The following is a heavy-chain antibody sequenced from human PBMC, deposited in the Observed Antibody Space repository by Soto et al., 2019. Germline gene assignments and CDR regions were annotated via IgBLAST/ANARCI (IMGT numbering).Heavy chain of an antibody. CDR2: ISAYNGNT. CDR3: ARVDYDILTGYYATYFDY. J-gene: IGHJ4*02. D-gene: IGHD3-9*01. Sequence: ASVKVSCKASGYSFTSYGINWVRQAPGQGLERMGWISAYNGNTNYAQNLQGRVTMTTDTSTSTAYMELRSLRSDDTAVYYCARVDYDILTGYYATYFDYWGQGTLVTVSS. CDR1: GYSFTSYG. V-gene: IGHV1-18*04.